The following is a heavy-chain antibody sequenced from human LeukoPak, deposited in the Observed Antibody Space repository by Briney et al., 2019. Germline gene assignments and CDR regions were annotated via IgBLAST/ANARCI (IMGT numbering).Heavy chain of an antibody. CDR3: ARDFYRGFDP. J-gene: IGHJ5*02. Sequence: PGGSLRLSCAASGFTFSSYEMNWVRQAPGEGLEWVSYISSSGSTIYYADSVKGRFTISRDNAKNSLYLQMNSLRAEDTAVYYCARDFYRGFDPWGQGTLVTVSS. V-gene: IGHV3-48*03. CDR1: GFTFSSYE. D-gene: IGHD1-26*01. CDR2: ISSSGSTI.